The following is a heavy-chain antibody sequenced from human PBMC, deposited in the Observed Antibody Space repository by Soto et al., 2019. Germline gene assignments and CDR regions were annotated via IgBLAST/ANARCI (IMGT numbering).Heavy chain of an antibody. J-gene: IGHJ6*02. V-gene: IGHV3-30*18. CDR3: AKGLVGYVFGVQDYYFGMDV. CDR2: ISYDGNNK. CDR1: RSKFSTFG. Sequence: QVQLVESGGAVVQPGGPLKPSWGAPRSKFSTFGRHGFRQAQGKGLEWVAVISYDGNNKDYADSVKGRFTISRDNSKNTSYLQMNSLRAEDTAVYYCAKGLVGYVFGVQDYYFGMDVWGQGTTVAVSS. D-gene: IGHD1-26*01.